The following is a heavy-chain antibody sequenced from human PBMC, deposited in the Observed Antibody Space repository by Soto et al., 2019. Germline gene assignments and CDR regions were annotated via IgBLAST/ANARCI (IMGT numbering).Heavy chain of an antibody. D-gene: IGHD3-3*01. CDR2: INPNSGGT. J-gene: IGHJ6*02. V-gene: IGHV1-2*04. CDR3: ARGLRNYDFWSGYYSEYYYGMDV. CDR1: GYTFTGCY. Sequence: ASVKVSCKASGYTFTGCYMHWVRQAPGQGLEWMGWINPNSGGTNYAQKFQGWVTMTRDTSISTAYMELSRLRSDDTAVYYCARGLRNYDFWSGYYSEYYYGMDVWGQGTTVTVSS.